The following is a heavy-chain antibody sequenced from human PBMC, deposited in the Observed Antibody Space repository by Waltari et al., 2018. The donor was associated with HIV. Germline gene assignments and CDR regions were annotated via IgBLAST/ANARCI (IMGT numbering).Heavy chain of an antibody. V-gene: IGHV3-15*05. D-gene: IGHD3-22*01. J-gene: IGHJ4*02. CDR1: GFTFRNAW. CDR3: TTDEFYYGNSGYFDY. CDR2: IKSKADGGTT. Sequence: EVQLVESGGDLVKPGGCLRLSCAASGFTFRNAWTSWVRQAPGKGPEWLGRIKSKADGGTTDYAAPVKGRFTISRDDSKNTLYLQMNSLRFEDTAVYYCTTDEFYYGNSGYFDYWGQGTLVTVSS.